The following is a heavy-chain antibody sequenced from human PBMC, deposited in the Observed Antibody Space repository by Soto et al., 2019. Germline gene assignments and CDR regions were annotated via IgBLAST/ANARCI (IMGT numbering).Heavy chain of an antibody. J-gene: IGHJ4*02. D-gene: IGHD2-21*02. CDR1: GGTLSNDA. V-gene: IGHV1-69*01. CDR3: AREVVTETTWGSFDS. Sequence: QVHLVQSGADGRKSGSSVRVSTASGGGTLSNDAISWVRQAPGQGLEWLGRISPFFGTTDYSQSFQGRLTMTADASTGTVYMDLRSLKSDDTAVYYCAREVVTETTWGSFDSWGQGTLVTVSS. CDR2: ISPFFGTT.